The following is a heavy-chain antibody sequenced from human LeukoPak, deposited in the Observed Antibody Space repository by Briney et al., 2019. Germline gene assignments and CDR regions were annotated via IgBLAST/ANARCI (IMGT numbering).Heavy chain of an antibody. V-gene: IGHV5-51*01. CDR1: GSIFTSYW. CDR3: ARQNVGYSYGTFDF. Sequence: GAALQISGKGSGSIFTSYWIGWGRPLPGKGVERMGIIYTGDSDTRYSPSFQGQVTISADKSISNAYLQWSSLKASDTAMYYCARQNVGYSYGTFDFWGQGTLVTVSS. CDR2: IYTGDSDT. J-gene: IGHJ4*02. D-gene: IGHD5-18*01.